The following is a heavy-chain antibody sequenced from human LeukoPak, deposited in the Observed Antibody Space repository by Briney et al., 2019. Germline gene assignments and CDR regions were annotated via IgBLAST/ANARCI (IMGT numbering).Heavy chain of an antibody. CDR3: ARSGLRRSFDY. J-gene: IGHJ4*02. CDR1: GGSISSYY. V-gene: IGHV4-59*08. D-gene: IGHD4-17*01. CDR2: ISDSGST. Sequence: SETLSLTCTVSGGSISSYYWSWIRQPPGKGLEWIGYISDSGSTNYNPSLKSRVTISVDTSKSQFSLKLSSLTAADTAVYYCARSGLRRSFDYWGQGTLVTVSS.